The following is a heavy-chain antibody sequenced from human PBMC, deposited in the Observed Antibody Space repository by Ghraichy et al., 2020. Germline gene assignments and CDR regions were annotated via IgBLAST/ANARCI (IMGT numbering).Heavy chain of an antibody. D-gene: IGHD3-22*01. Sequence: ASVKVSCKASGYTFTSYGISWVRQAPGQGLEWMGWISAYNGNTNYAQKLQGRVTMTTDTSTSTAYMELRSLRSDDTAVYYCARDGYYDSSGYYEGGWFDPWGQGTLVTVSS. CDR2: ISAYNGNT. CDR3: ARDGYYDSSGYYEGGWFDP. J-gene: IGHJ5*02. V-gene: IGHV1-18*01. CDR1: GYTFTSYG.